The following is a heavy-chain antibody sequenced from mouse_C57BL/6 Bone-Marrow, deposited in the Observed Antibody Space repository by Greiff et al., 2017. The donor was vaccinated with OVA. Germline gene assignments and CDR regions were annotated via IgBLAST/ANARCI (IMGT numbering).Heavy chain of an antibody. CDR1: GYTFTSYG. CDR2: IYPRSGNT. V-gene: IGHV1-81*01. J-gene: IGHJ2*01. CDR3: ARWGGLDY. Sequence: QVQLKESGAELARPGASVKLSCKASGYTFTSYGISWVKQRTGQGLEWIGEIYPRSGNTYYNEKFKGKATLTADKSSSTAYMELRSLTSEDSAVYFCARWGGLDYWGQGTTLTVSS.